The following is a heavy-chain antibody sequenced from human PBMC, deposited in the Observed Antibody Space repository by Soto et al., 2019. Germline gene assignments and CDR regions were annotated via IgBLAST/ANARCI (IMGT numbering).Heavy chain of an antibody. CDR3: ARGRPYYYGSGSYGRWFDP. J-gene: IGHJ5*02. Sequence: SETLSLTCAVYGGSFSGYYWSWIRKTPGKGLEGIGEINHSGSTNYNPSLKSRVTISVATSKNQFSLKLSSVTAADTAVYYCARGRPYYYGSGSYGRWFDPWGQGTLVTVSS. V-gene: IGHV4-34*01. CDR1: GGSFSGYY. CDR2: INHSGST. D-gene: IGHD3-10*01.